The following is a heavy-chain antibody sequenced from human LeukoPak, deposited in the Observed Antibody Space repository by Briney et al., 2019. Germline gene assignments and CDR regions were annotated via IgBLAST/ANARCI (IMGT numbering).Heavy chain of an antibody. Sequence: GASVKVSCKASGYTFTSYGISWVRQAPGQGLEWMGWISAYNGNTNYAQKLQGRVTMTTDTFTGTAYMELRSLRSDDTAVYYCARDMGGGFWSGYYVYYYGMDVWGQGTTVTVSS. CDR2: ISAYNGNT. J-gene: IGHJ6*02. CDR1: GYTFTSYG. D-gene: IGHD3-3*01. V-gene: IGHV1-18*01. CDR3: ARDMGGGFWSGYYVYYYGMDV.